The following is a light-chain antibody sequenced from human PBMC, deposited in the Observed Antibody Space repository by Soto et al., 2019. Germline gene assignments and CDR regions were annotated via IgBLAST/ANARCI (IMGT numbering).Light chain of an antibody. J-gene: IGLJ2*01. V-gene: IGLV1-44*01. CDR1: SSNIGSHT. CDR2: SNT. Sequence: QSVLTQPPSASGTPGQTIAISCSGGSSNIGSHTVNWYQQLLGTAPRLLIYSNTQRPSGVPDRFSGSKSGTSASLAISGLQSEYEGDYYCAAWDASLNGVVFGGGTKLTVL. CDR3: AAWDASLNGVV.